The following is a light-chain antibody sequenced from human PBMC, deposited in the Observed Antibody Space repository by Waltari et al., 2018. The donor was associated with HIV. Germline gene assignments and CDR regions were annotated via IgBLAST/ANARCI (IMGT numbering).Light chain of an antibody. J-gene: IGLJ3*02. Sequence: QSALTQPASVSGSPGQSITISCTGTSFDIYGYNFVSWFPHHPGKAPKVIIYEVSNRPSGVSDRFSGSKSGNTASLTISGLQPEDEAEYFCISYISSSSPVFGGGTKLTVL. CDR2: EVS. CDR3: ISYISSSSPV. CDR1: SFDIYGYNF. V-gene: IGLV2-14*01.